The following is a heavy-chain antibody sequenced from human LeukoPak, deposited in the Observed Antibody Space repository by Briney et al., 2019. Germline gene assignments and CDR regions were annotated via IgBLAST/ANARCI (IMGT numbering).Heavy chain of an antibody. CDR1: GFTFGDYA. D-gene: IGHD4-17*01. CDR2: IRSKAYGGTT. Sequence: KSGGSLRLSCTASGFTFGDYAMSWFRQAPGKGLEWVGFIRSKAYGGTTEYAASVKGRFTISRDDSKSIAYLQMNSLKTEDTAVYYCTRDGSEDYGDYHVYWGQGTLVTVSS. V-gene: IGHV3-49*05. J-gene: IGHJ4*02. CDR3: TRDGSEDYGDYHVY.